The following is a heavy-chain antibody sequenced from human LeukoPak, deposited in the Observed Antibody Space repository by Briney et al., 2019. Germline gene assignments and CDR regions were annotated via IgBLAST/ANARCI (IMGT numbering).Heavy chain of an antibody. CDR3: ARDKVVRGSAFGSGWFDP. CDR2: ITSTSNGAYM. V-gene: IGHV3-21*01. J-gene: IGHJ5*02. Sequence: GGSLRLSCAASGFTFSNYYMHWVRQAPGKGPEWVSSITSTSNGAYMYYADSVKGRFTISRDNAKNSLYLQMNSLRAEDTAVYYCARDKVVRGSAFGSGWFDPWGQGTLVIVSS. D-gene: IGHD3-10*01. CDR1: GFTFSNYY.